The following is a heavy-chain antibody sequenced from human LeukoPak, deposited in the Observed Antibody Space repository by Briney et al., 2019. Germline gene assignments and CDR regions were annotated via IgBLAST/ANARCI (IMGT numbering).Heavy chain of an antibody. D-gene: IGHD6-19*01. J-gene: IGHJ4*02. CDR2: IKQDGSEK. CDR1: GFTFSSYW. V-gene: IGHV3-7*01. CDR3: ARAGAYSSDWYNTINLYYFDY. Sequence: GGSLRLSCAASGFTFSSYWMSWVRQAPGKGLEWVANIKQDGSEKYYVDSVKGRFTISRDNAKNSLYLQMNSLRAEDTAVYYCARAGAYSSDWYNTINLYYFDYWGQGTLVAVSS.